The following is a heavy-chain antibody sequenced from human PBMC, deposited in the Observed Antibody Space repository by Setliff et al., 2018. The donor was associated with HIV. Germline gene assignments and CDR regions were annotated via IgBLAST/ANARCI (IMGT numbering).Heavy chain of an antibody. CDR2: IHYNDGKT. D-gene: IGHD3-22*01. V-gene: IGHV4-39*01. CDR3: ASRIYYYDSSRVLREEGFDP. Sequence: SETLSLTCTVSGDSITNSMHYWSWIRQPPGKGLEFIGSIHYNDGKTHYNAALRSRVTISADTSKNQFSLKLNSVTAADTAVYYCASRIYYYDSSRVLREEGFDPWGQGTLVTVSS. J-gene: IGHJ5*02. CDR1: GDSITNSMHY.